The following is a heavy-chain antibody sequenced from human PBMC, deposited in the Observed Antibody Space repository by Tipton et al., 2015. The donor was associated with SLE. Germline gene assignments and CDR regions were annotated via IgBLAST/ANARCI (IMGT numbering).Heavy chain of an antibody. CDR3: ARDTGIAGSYGGAFDI. V-gene: IGHV1-2*02. J-gene: IGHJ3*02. CDR2: INPNSGGT. D-gene: IGHD1-26*01. CDR1: GYTFTGYY. Sequence: QLVQSGAEVKKPGASVKVSCKASGYTFTGYYMHWVRQAPGQGLEWMGWINPNSGGTNYAQKFQGRVTMTRDTSISTAYMELSRLRSDDTAVYYCARDTGIAGSYGGAFDIWGQGTMVTVSS.